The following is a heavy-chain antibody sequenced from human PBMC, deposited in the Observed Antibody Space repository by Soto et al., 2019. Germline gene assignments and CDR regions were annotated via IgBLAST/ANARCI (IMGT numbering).Heavy chain of an antibody. CDR1: GGSISSYY. CDR2: IYCSGST. V-gene: IGHV4-59*01. CDR3: ARISVGYCSGGSCYSVDANYYGMDV. D-gene: IGHD2-15*01. J-gene: IGHJ6*02. Sequence: QVQLQESGPGLVKPSETLSLTCTVSGGSISSYYRSWILQPPGKGLEWIGYIYCSGSTNYNPSLKSRVTISVDTSKHQFSLKLSSVTAADTAVYYCARISVGYCSGGSCYSVDANYYGMDVWGQWTTVTVSS.